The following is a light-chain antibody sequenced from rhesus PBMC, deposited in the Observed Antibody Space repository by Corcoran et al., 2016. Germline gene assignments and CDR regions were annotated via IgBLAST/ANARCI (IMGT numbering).Light chain of an antibody. Sequence: DIQMTQSPSSLSASVGDRVTITCRASENVNNYLHWYQQRPGKAPKLLIYKASTLQSGVPSRFSGSGSGTDFTLTISSLQPEDFTTYYYQHSYGTPLTFGGGTKVELK. CDR1: ENVNNY. CDR2: KAS. CDR3: QHSYGTPLT. V-gene: IGKV1-74*01. J-gene: IGKJ4*01.